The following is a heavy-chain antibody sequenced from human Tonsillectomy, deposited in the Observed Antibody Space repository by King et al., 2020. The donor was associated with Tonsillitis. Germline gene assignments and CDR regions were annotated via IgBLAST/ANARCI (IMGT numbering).Heavy chain of an antibody. Sequence: VQLVESGGGVVQPGRSLRLSCAASEFTFNRYAMHWVRQAPGKGLEWVAVISYDGSNKYYADSVKGRFSISRDNSMNTLYLQMNSMRAEDTAVYYCARDLGAGDFSYYYESSGYYKGFDFWGQGALVTVSS. CDR3: ARDLGAGDFSYYYESSGYYKGFDF. CDR2: ISYDGSNK. D-gene: IGHD3-22*01. J-gene: IGHJ4*02. CDR1: EFTFNRYA. V-gene: IGHV3-30-3*01.